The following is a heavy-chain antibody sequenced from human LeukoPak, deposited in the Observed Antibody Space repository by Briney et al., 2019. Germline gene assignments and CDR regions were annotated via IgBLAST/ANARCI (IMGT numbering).Heavy chain of an antibody. CDR3: ARGSGYSYGCGY. CDR1: GFTVSSNY. D-gene: IGHD5-18*01. J-gene: IGHJ4*02. Sequence: GGSLRLSCGASGFTVSSNYMSWVRQAPGKGLQWVSLIYSGGSTYYTESVKGRFTISRDNSKNTLYLQMNSLRAEDTAVYYCARGSGYSYGCGYWGQGTLVTVSS. V-gene: IGHV3-66*02. CDR2: IYSGGST.